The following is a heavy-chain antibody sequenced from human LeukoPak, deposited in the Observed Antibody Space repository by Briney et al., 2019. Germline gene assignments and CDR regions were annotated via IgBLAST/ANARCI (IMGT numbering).Heavy chain of an antibody. CDR3: SKQPYFDNSGYSEY. CDR2: ISGSGGST. Sequence: PGGSLRLSCAASGFTFSSYAMSWVRQAPGKGLEWVSSISGSGGSTYYADSVKGRFTISRDNSKNALDLHMSSLRAEDTAVYYCSKQPYFDNSGYSEYWGRGTLVTVSS. D-gene: IGHD3-22*01. CDR1: GFTFSSYA. J-gene: IGHJ4*02. V-gene: IGHV3-23*01.